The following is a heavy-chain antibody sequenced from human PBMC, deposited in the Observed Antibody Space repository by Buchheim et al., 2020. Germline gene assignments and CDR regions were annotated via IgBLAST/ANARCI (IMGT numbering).Heavy chain of an antibody. D-gene: IGHD7-27*01. V-gene: IGHV3-48*04. Sequence: EVQLVESGGGLVQPGGSLRLSCAASGFTFSIFGMNWVRQAPGKGLEWVSYINPSGTTISYADSVRGRFTLFRDTAKSSLYLPMDSLRAEDTAVYYCARVRIWGTSNYYGMDVWGQGTT. CDR3: ARVRIWGTSNYYGMDV. CDR1: GFTFSIFG. J-gene: IGHJ6*02. CDR2: INPSGTTI.